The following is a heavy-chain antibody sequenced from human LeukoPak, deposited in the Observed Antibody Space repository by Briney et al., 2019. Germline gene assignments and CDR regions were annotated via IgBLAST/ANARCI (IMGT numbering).Heavy chain of an antibody. J-gene: IGHJ5*02. CDR3: ARVDRIGNYYGSPGWFDP. D-gene: IGHD3-10*01. CDR2: IKQDGSEK. Sequence: QAGGSLILSCAASGFTFSSYWMSWVRQAPGKGLEWVANIKQDGSEKYYVDSVKGRFTISRDNAKNSLYLQMNSLRAEDTAVYYCARVDRIGNYYGSPGWFDPWGQGTLVTVSS. CDR1: GFTFSSYW. V-gene: IGHV3-7*03.